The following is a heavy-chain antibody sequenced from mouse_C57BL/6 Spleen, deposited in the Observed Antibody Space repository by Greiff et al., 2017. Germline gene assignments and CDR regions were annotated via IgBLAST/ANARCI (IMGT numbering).Heavy chain of an antibody. Sequence: VQLQQPGAELVKPGASVKVSCKASGYTFTSYWMHWVKQRPGQGLEWIGWFYPSDSDINYNQKFKGKATLTVDKSSSTAYMQLSSLTSEDSAVYYCAIGGEMYFDYDGNYLDYWGQGTSVTVSS. J-gene: IGHJ4*01. CDR3: AIGGEMYFDYDGNYLDY. V-gene: IGHV1-74*01. CDR2: FYPSDSDI. D-gene: IGHD2-4*01. CDR1: GYTFTSYW.